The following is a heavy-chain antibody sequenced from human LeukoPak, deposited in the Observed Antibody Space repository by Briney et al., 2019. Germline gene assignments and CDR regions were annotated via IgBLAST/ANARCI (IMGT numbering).Heavy chain of an antibody. V-gene: IGHV3-23*01. CDR1: GFTFSTYA. CDR3: ARDHDYSPHAFDI. CDR2: ISGSGGST. Sequence: GGSLRLSCAASGFTFSTYAMSWVRQAPGKGLEWVSSISGSGGSTFYADSVRGRFTISRDNSKNTLFLQMNSLKTEDTAVYYCARDHDYSPHAFDIWGQGTMVTVSS. J-gene: IGHJ3*02. D-gene: IGHD4-11*01.